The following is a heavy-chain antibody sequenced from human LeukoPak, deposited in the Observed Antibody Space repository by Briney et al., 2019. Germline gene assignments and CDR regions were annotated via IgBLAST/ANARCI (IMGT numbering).Heavy chain of an antibody. CDR2: IYTSGST. Sequence: SQTLSLTCTVSGGSISSGSYSWSWIRRPAGKGLEWIGRIYTSGSTNYNPSLKSRVTISVDTSKNQFSLKLSSVTAADTAVYYCARDFVAGPYNWFDPWGQGTLVTVSS. CDR3: ARDFVAGPYNWFDP. J-gene: IGHJ5*02. D-gene: IGHD6-19*01. V-gene: IGHV4-61*02. CDR1: GGSISSGSYS.